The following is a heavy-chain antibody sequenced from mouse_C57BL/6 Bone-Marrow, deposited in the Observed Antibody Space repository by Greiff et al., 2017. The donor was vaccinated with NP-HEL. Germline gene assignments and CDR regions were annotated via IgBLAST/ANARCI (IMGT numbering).Heavy chain of an antibody. D-gene: IGHD2-4*01. CDR2: INPNNGGT. CDR1: GYTFTDYN. V-gene: IGHV1-22*01. CDR3: SLLGLRGRGD. J-gene: IGHJ4*01. Sequence: EVQLQQSGPELVKPGASVKMSCKASGYTFTDYNMHWVKQSHGKSLEWIGYINPNNGGTSYNQKFKGKATLTVNKSSSTAYMELRSLTSEDSAVYYCSLLGLRGRGDWGQGTSVTVSS.